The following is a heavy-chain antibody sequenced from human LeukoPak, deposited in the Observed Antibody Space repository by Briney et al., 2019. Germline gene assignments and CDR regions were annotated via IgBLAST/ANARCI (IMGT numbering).Heavy chain of an antibody. D-gene: IGHD3-10*01. CDR3: ARLGRRSGYYYYGMDV. J-gene: IGHJ6*02. V-gene: IGHV4-39*01. CDR1: GGSISSSNYY. Sequence: SETLYLTCTVSGGSISSSNYYWGWIRQPPGKGLEWIGSIYYSGSTYYSPSLKSRVTISVDTSKNQFSLKLSSVTAADTAVYYCARLGRRSGYYYYGMDVWGQGTTVTVSS. CDR2: IYYSGST.